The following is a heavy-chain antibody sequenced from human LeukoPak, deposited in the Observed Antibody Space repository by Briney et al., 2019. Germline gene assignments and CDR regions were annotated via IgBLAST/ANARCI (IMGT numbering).Heavy chain of an antibody. D-gene: IGHD1-26*01. V-gene: IGHV4-4*02. CDR3: AREISGSYLDSAFDI. CDR2: IYHSGST. J-gene: IGHJ3*02. Sequence: SQTLSLTCAVSGGSISSSNWWCCGRPPPGKGREGSGEIYHSGSTNYNTSLKSRVTRSVDTSKNQFSLKLSSVTAADTAVYYCAREISGSYLDSAFDIWGEGTMVTVSS. CDR1: GGSISSSNW.